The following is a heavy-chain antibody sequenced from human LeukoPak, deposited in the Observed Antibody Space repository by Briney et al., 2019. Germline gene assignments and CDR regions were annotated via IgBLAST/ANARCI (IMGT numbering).Heavy chain of an antibody. Sequence: GGSLRLSCAASGFTFSSYGMHWVRQAPGKGLEWVAVISYDGSNKYYADSVKGRFTISRDNSKNTLYLQMNSLRAEDTAVYYCARDGPRTHYYDSSGYFPYWGQGTLVTVSS. CDR2: ISYDGSNK. CDR1: GFTFSSYG. V-gene: IGHV3-30*03. D-gene: IGHD3-22*01. J-gene: IGHJ4*02. CDR3: ARDGPRTHYYDSSGYFPY.